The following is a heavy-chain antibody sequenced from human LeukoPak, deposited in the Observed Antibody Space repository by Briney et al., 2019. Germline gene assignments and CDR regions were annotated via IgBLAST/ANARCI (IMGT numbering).Heavy chain of an antibody. CDR2: IYYSGST. D-gene: IGHD2-21*02. CDR3: ARDGGYCGGDCYFY. CDR1: GSSISNYY. J-gene: IGHJ4*02. Sequence: TSETLSLTCTVSGSSISNYYWSWIRQPPGKGLEWIGYIYYSGSTNYNPSLKSRVTISVDTSKNQFSLKLSSVTAADTAVYYCARDGGYCGGDCYFYWGQGTLDTVSS. V-gene: IGHV4-59*01.